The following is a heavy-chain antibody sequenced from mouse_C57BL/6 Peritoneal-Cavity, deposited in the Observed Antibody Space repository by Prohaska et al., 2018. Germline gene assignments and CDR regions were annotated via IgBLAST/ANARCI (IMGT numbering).Heavy chain of an antibody. CDR2: MKPDRRTI. CDR3: ARLLWYY. CDR1: GLDFSRYW. Sequence: EVKLLQSGGGLVQPGGTLKLSCAASGLDFSRYWMSWVLRAPGKGIEWNGEMKPDRRTIKDAPSRNDKVIISRDNAKNTRYLQMSKVRSEDTARYYCARLLWYYWGQGTSVTVSS. D-gene: IGHD1-1*02. J-gene: IGHJ4*01. V-gene: IGHV4-1*01.